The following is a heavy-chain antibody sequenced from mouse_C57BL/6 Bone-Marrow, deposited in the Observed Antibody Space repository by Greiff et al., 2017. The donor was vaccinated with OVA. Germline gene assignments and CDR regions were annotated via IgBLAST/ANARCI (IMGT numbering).Heavy chain of an antibody. V-gene: IGHV5-4*03. J-gene: IGHJ2*01. Sequence: EVKLQESGGGLVKPGGSLKLSCAASGFTFSSYAMSWVRQTPEKRLEWVATISDGGSYTYYPDNVKGRFTISRDNAKNNLYLQMSHLKSEDTAMYYCARRTGTFDYWGQGTTLTVSS. CDR1: GFTFSSYA. CDR2: ISDGGSYT. CDR3: ARRTGTFDY. D-gene: IGHD4-1*01.